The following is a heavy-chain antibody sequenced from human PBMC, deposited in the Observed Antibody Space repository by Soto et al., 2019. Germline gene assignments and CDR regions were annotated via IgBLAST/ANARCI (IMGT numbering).Heavy chain of an antibody. J-gene: IGHJ4*02. D-gene: IGHD2-8*02. Sequence: SETLSLSCAVYGGSFSGYYWTWIRQPPGTGLEWIGEINHSGSTNYNPSLKSRVTISVDTSKNQFSLKLTSVTAADTAVYYCARDKITGLFDYWGQGTLVTSPQ. V-gene: IGHV4-34*01. CDR1: GGSFSGYY. CDR3: ARDKITGLFDY. CDR2: INHSGST.